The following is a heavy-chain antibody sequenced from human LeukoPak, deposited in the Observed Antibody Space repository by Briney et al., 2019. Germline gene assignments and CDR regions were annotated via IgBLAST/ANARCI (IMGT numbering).Heavy chain of an antibody. CDR2: IGTGGDT. CDR3: ARGPRYGSSGYPNYGMDV. V-gene: IGHV3-13*01. D-gene: IGHD3-22*01. Sequence: GGSLSLSCAASGFTFSSHEMHWVRQATGKGMDWVSAIGTGGDTYYVDAVKGRFTISRENAKNSLYLQMNSLRAGDTAVYYCARGPRYGSSGYPNYGMDVWGQGTTVTVSS. CDR1: GFTFSSHE. J-gene: IGHJ6*02.